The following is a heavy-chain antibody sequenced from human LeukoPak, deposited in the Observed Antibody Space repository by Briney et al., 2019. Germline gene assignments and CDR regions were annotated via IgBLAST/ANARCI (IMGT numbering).Heavy chain of an antibody. CDR2: ISRSGST. J-gene: IGHJ6*03. Sequence: SETLTLTCAVYDYSMSSGYHGGCIRQPPEKGLEWIGSISRSGSTYYSPSLKGRVTMSVDSSKNEFSLNLSSVTAADTAVYYCALGYTGNSGRYFYYYLDVWGKGTTVTVSS. CDR1: DYSMSSGYH. V-gene: IGHV4-38-2*01. D-gene: IGHD1-26*01. CDR3: ALGYTGNSGRYFYYYLDV.